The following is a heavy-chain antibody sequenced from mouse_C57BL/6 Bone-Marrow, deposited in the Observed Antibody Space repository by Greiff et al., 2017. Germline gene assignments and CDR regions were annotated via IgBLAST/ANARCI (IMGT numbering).Heavy chain of an antibody. Sequence: EVQLQQSGAELVRPGASVKLSCTASGFNITDDYMHWVKQRPEQGLEWIGWIDPENGDTEYAPKFQGKATLTADTSSNTAYMQLSSLTSEYSAVYYCTTWYYCSCDFDVWGTGTTVTVSS. CDR1: GFNITDDY. D-gene: IGHD1-1*01. CDR2: IDPENGDT. J-gene: IGHJ1*03. V-gene: IGHV14-4*01. CDR3: TTWYYCSCDFDV.